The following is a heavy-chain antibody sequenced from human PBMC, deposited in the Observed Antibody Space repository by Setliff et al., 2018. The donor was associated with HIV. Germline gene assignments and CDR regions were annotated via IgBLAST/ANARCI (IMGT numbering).Heavy chain of an antibody. CDR2: IYHDGST. Sequence: PSETLSLTCTVSGGSFTTDFHYWVWIRQPPGKGLEWVGSIYHDGSTHYNPSLKSRVTISVDTSKNQFSLKLSSVTAADTAVYYCARAPTGVTNAFDIWGQGTMVTVSS. J-gene: IGHJ3*02. CDR1: GGSFTTDFHY. CDR3: ARAPTGVTNAFDI. V-gene: IGHV4-39*01. D-gene: IGHD2-8*02.